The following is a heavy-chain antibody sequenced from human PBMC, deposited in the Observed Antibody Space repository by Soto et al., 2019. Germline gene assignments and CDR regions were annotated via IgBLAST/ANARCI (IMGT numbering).Heavy chain of an antibody. Sequence: PGESLKISWKGSGYSCTSYWIGWVRQMPGKGLEWMGIIYPGDSDTRYSPSFQGQVTISADKSISTAYLQWSSLKASDTAMYYCARSPPHPFGHNYGDYPHIDYWGQGTLVTVSS. V-gene: IGHV5-51*01. J-gene: IGHJ4*02. D-gene: IGHD4-17*01. CDR3: ARSPPHPFGHNYGDYPHIDY. CDR2: IYPGDSDT. CDR1: GYSCTSYW.